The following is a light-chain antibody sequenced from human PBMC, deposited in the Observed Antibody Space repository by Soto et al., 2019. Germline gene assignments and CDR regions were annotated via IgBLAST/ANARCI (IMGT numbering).Light chain of an antibody. CDR1: SSDVGGYNY. Sequence: QSALTQPPSASGSPGQSVAISCTGTSSDVGGYNYVSWYQQHPGKAPKLMIYEVNKRPSGVPDRFSGSKSGNTASLTVSGLQAEDEADYYCSSYARNRDILFGGGTKLTVL. CDR2: EVN. J-gene: IGLJ2*01. CDR3: SSYARNRDIL. V-gene: IGLV2-8*01.